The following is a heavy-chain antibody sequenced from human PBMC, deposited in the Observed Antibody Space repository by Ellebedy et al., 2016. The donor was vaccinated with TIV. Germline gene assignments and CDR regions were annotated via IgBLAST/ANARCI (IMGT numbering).Heavy chain of an antibody. D-gene: IGHD4-23*01. CDR2: ISNDGSKE. Sequence: GESLKISCAVSGLTFSNYAMHWVRQAPGKGLEWVAGISNDGSKEYYADSVKGRFTISRDNSKNTLYLQMNSLRAEDTAVYYCAKGLGYGGKRNWYFDLWGRGTLVTVSS. CDR3: AKGLGYGGKRNWYFDL. CDR1: GLTFSNYA. V-gene: IGHV3-30*18. J-gene: IGHJ2*01.